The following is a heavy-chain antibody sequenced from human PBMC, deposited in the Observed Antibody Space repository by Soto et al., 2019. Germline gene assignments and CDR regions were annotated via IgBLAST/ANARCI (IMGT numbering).Heavy chain of an antibody. CDR3: ARAPRYCSSTSCYTGVFYYGMDV. Sequence: PGGSLRLSCAASGFTFSSYATHWVRQAPGKGLEWVAVISYDGSNKYYADSVKGRFTISRDNSKNTLYLQMNSLRAEDTAVYYCARAPRYCSSTSCYTGVFYYGMDVWGQGTTVTVYS. CDR1: GFTFSSYA. CDR2: ISYDGSNK. D-gene: IGHD2-2*02. V-gene: IGHV3-30-3*01. J-gene: IGHJ6*02.